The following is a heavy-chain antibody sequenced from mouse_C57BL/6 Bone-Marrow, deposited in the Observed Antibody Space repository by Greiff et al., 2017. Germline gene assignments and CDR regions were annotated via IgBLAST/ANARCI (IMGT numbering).Heavy chain of an antibody. D-gene: IGHD1-1*01. J-gene: IGHJ1*03. CDR2: IDPSDSYT. Sequence: QVQLQQPGAELVMPGASVKLSCKASGYTFTSYWMHWVKQRPGQGLEWIGEIDPSDSYTNYNQKFKGKSTLTVDKSSSTAYMQLSILTSEDSAVYYCAKEVYYGSSYDWYFDVWGTGTTVTVSS. CDR1: GYTFTSYW. V-gene: IGHV1-69*01. CDR3: AKEVYYGSSYDWYFDV.